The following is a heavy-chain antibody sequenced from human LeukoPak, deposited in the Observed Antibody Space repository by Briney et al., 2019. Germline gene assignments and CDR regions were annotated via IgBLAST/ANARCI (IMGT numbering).Heavy chain of an antibody. V-gene: IGHV3-53*01. Sequence: GGSLRLSCAASGFIFSYYWMSWVRQAPGKGLEWVSVIYSGGSTYYADSVKGRFTISRDNSKNTLYLQMNSLRAEDTAVYYCARPLRGYSYGAYYYGMDVWGQGTTVTVSS. J-gene: IGHJ6*02. D-gene: IGHD5-18*01. CDR1: GFIFSYYW. CDR3: ARPLRGYSYGAYYYGMDV. CDR2: IYSGGST.